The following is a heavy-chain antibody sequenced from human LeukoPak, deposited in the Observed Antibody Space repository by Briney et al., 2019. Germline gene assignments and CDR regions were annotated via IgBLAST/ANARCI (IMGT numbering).Heavy chain of an antibody. J-gene: IGHJ6*02. CDR3: ARDRRAGTYYYYGMDV. CDR1: GGSVSSGSYY. CDR2: IYYSGST. D-gene: IGHD1-1*01. V-gene: IGHV4-61*01. Sequence: SETLSLTCTVSGGSVSSGSYYWSWIRQPPGKGLEWIGYIYYSGSTNYNPSLKSRVTISVDTSKNQFSLKLSSVTAADTAVYYCARDRRAGTYYYYGMDVWGQGTTVIVSS.